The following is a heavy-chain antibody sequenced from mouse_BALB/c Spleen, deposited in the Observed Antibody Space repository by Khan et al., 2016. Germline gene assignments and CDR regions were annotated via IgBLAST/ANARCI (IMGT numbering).Heavy chain of an antibody. Sequence: EVQLVGSGGGLVQPTGSLKLSCAASGFTFNTFSMNWVRQAPGKGLVWVARIRSKTKNYAVYYVDSVRDRITISRDDSQSMLYLQMNNVKTEYTAMYYCVREDSPNAKDYWGQETLVTVSS. V-gene: IGHV10-1*02. CDR1: GFTFNTFS. D-gene: IGHD6-1*01. CDR3: VREDSPNAKDY. J-gene: IGHJ4*01. CDR2: IRSKTKNYAV.